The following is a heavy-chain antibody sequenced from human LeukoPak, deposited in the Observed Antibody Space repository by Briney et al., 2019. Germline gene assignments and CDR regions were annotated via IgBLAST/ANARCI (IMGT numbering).Heavy chain of an antibody. Sequence: PGGSLRLSCAASGFTFSSYAMSWVRQAPGKGLVWVSYISSSSSTIYYADSVKGRFTISRDNAKNSLYLQMNSLRAEDTAVYYCAREHSSSWMGYWGQGTLVTVSS. CDR2: ISSSSSTI. J-gene: IGHJ4*02. V-gene: IGHV3-48*01. D-gene: IGHD6-13*01. CDR3: AREHSSSWMGY. CDR1: GFTFSSYA.